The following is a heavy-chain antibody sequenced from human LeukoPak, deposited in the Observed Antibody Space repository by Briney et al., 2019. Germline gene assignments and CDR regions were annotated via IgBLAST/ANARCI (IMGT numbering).Heavy chain of an antibody. CDR2: ISSSSSYI. D-gene: IGHD5-18*01. V-gene: IGHV3-21*01. Sequence: GGSLRLSCAASGFTFSSYSMNWVRQAPGKGLEWVSSISSSSSYIYYADSVKGRFTISRDNAKNSLHLQMNSLRAEDTAVYYCARNGYSYGYGMDVWGQGTTVTVSS. CDR1: GFTFSSYS. CDR3: ARNGYSYGYGMDV. J-gene: IGHJ6*02.